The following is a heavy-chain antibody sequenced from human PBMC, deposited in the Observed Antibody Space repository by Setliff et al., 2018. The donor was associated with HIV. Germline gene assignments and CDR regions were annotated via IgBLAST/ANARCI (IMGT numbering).Heavy chain of an antibody. D-gene: IGHD5-18*01. Sequence: SETLSLTCAVSGGLISSSNWWSWVRQPPGRGLEWIGEMYPSGSTNYNSSLKSRVTISVDKSKNQFSLKLSSVTAADTAVYYCARGSVFGSAMARGGYFDYWGQGTPVTVS. CDR3: ARGSVFGSAMARGGYFDY. CDR1: GGLISSSNW. J-gene: IGHJ4*02. V-gene: IGHV4-4*02. CDR2: MYPSGST.